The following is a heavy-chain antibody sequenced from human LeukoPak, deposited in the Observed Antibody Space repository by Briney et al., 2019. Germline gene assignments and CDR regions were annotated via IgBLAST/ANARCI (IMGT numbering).Heavy chain of an antibody. D-gene: IGHD3-22*01. Sequence: ASVKVSCKASGYTFTSYGISWVRQAPGQGLEWMGWISAYNGNTNYAQKLQGRVTMTTDTSTSTAYMELRSLRSDDTAVYYCARERDSSGYYQTLGNWGQGTLVTVSS. CDR2: ISAYNGNT. J-gene: IGHJ4*02. CDR3: ARERDSSGYYQTLGN. V-gene: IGHV1-18*01. CDR1: GYTFTSYG.